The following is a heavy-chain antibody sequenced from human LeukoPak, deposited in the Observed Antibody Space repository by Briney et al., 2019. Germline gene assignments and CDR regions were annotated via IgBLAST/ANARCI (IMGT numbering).Heavy chain of an antibody. J-gene: IGHJ6*02. CDR3: ARDWAYCSSTSCYRRYYYGMDV. D-gene: IGHD2-2*02. V-gene: IGHV1-18*01. CDR1: GYTFTSYG. CDR2: ISAYNGNT. Sequence: ASVKVSCKASGYTFTSYGISWVRQASGQGLEWMGWISAYNGNTNYAQKFQGRVTMTRDTSISTAYMELSRLRSDDTAVYYCARDWAYCSSTSCYRRYYYGMDVWGQGTTVTVSS.